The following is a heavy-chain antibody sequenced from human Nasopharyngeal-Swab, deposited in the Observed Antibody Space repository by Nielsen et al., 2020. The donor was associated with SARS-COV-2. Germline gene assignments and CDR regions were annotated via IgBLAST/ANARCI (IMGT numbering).Heavy chain of an antibody. CDR3: ARHAGFVGHRHYYFDY. J-gene: IGHJ4*02. CDR1: GVSISDTSYY. CDR2: IYYTGST. V-gene: IGHV4-39*01. Sequence: SETLSLTCTVSGVSISDTSYYWGWIRQTPGKGLEWIGNIYYTGSTHYNPSLKNRVTISLDTSKSQFSLKLSSVTAADTAVYYCARHAGFVGHRHYYFDYWGQGTRVAVSS.